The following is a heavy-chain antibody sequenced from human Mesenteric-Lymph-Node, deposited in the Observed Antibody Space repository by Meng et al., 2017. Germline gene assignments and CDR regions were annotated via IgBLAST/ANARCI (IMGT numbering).Heavy chain of an antibody. J-gene: IGHJ6*02. CDR1: GYTFTSYG. CDR3: ARDEWFNCSGGSCYSNDYYYYGMDV. D-gene: IGHD2-15*01. CDR2: ISAYNGNT. Sequence: ASVKVSCKASGYTFTSYGISWVRQAPGQGLEWMGWISAYNGNTNYAQKLQGRVTMTTDTSTSTAYMELRSLRSDDTAVYYCARDEWFNCSGGSCYSNDYYYYGMDVWGQGTTVTVSS. V-gene: IGHV1-18*01.